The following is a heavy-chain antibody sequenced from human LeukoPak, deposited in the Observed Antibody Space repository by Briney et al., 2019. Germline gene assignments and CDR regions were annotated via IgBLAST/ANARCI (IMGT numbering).Heavy chain of an antibody. CDR1: GFTFDDSG. V-gene: IGHV3-20*04. Sequence: GGSLRLSCAASGFTFDDSGMSWVRQPPGKGLEWISGINWNGRSTTYADSVKGRFTISRDNAKNSLYLQMNSLRAEDTALYYCTRRPTNNYYYMDVWGRGTTVTVSS. CDR2: INWNGRST. CDR3: TRRPTNNYYYMDV. D-gene: IGHD2-2*01. J-gene: IGHJ6*03.